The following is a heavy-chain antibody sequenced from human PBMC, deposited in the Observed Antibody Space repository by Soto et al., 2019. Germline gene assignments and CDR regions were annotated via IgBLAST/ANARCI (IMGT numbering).Heavy chain of an antibody. D-gene: IGHD4-17*01. CDR1: GFTFSSYD. CDR3: AKGATSTVTYIDY. J-gene: IGHJ4*02. Sequence: PGGSLRLSCAASGFTFSSYDMSWARQAPGKGLEWVSGIRGSGGSTNYADSVKGRFTISRDNSKNTLYLQMNSLRADDTAVYYCAKGATSTVTYIDYWGQGTLVTVSS. V-gene: IGHV3-23*01. CDR2: IRGSGGST.